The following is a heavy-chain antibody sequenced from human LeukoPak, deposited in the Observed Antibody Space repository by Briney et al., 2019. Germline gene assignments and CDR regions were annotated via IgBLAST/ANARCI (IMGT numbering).Heavy chain of an antibody. J-gene: IGHJ5*02. CDR3: ARVGYSSSWYFDP. CDR2: IYYSGST. V-gene: IGHV4-59*08. D-gene: IGHD6-13*01. CDR1: GGSISSYY. Sequence: SETLSLTCTVSGGSISSYYWSWIRQPPGKGLEWIGYIYYSGSTNYNPSLKSRVTISVDTSKNQFSLKLSSVTAADTAVYYCARVGYSSSWYFDPWGQGTLVTVSS.